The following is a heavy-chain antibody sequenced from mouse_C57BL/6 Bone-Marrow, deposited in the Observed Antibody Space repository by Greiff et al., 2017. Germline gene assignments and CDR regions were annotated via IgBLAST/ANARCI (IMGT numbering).Heavy chain of an antibody. CDR3: TTFIYDGYYWFAY. Sequence: VQLQQSGAELVRPGASVKLSCTASGFNIKDDYMNWVKQRPEKGLEWIGWIDPENGDTEYDSKFQGKATITADKSSNTAYLQLSSLSSEDTAVYYCTTFIYDGYYWFAYWGQGTLVTVSA. CDR2: IDPENGDT. J-gene: IGHJ3*01. D-gene: IGHD2-3*01. CDR1: GFNIKDDY. V-gene: IGHV14-4*01.